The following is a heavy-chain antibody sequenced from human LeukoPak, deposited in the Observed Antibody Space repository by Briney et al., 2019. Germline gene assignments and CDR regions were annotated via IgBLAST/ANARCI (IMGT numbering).Heavy chain of an antibody. J-gene: IGHJ5*02. Sequence: SETLSLTCTVSGYSISSGYYWGWIRQPPGKGLEWIGSIYHSGSTYYNPSLKSRVTISVDTSKNQFPLKLSSVTAADTAVYYCARARRSTFGLGNWLDPWGQGTLVTVSS. V-gene: IGHV4-38-2*02. CDR3: ARARRSTFGLGNWLDP. CDR2: IYHSGST. CDR1: GYSISSGYY. D-gene: IGHD3-10*02.